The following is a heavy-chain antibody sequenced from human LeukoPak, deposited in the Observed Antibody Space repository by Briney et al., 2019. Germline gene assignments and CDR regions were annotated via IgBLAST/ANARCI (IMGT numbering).Heavy chain of an antibody. D-gene: IGHD3-22*01. V-gene: IGHV3-23*01. CDR1: GFTFSSYA. Sequence: PGGSLRLSCAASGFTFSSYAMSWVRQAPGKGLEWVSAISGSGGSTYYADSVKGRFTISRDNSKNTLYLQMNSLRAEDTAVYYCAKDLYDDDSSGYAFDYWGQGTLVTVSS. CDR2: ISGSGGST. J-gene: IGHJ4*02. CDR3: AKDLYDDDSSGYAFDY.